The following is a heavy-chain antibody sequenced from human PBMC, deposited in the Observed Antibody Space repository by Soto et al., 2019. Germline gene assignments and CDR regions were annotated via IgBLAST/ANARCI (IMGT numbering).Heavy chain of an antibody. CDR2: ISGSGGST. V-gene: IGHV3-23*01. D-gene: IGHD3-10*01. Sequence: GKGLEWVSAISGSGGSTYYADSVKGRFTISRDNSKNTLYLQMNSLRAEDTAVYYCAKDPRGEWDYYFDYWGQGTLVTVSS. J-gene: IGHJ4*02. CDR3: AKDPRGEWDYYFDY.